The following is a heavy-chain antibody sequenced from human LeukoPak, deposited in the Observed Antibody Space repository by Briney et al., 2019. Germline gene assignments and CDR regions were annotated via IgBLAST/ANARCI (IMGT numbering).Heavy chain of an antibody. J-gene: IGHJ4*02. V-gene: IGHV3-21*01. D-gene: IGHD1-1*01. CDR3: ARVSGRLERQSDLDY. Sequence: PGGSLRLSCAASGFTFASYSMNWVRQAPGKGLEWVSSISGDSTYIYNAGSVKGRFTISRDNAQASLYLQMNSLRADDTAVYYCARVSGRLERQSDLDYWGQGTLVIASS. CDR2: ISGDSTYI. CDR1: GFTFASYS.